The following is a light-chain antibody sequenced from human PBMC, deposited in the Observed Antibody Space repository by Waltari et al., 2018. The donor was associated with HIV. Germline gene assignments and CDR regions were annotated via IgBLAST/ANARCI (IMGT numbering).Light chain of an antibody. V-gene: IGLV2-23*02. CDR2: EVN. CDR3: CSYAGRSTLEV. Sequence: SALTQPAAVSGSPGPSIPICCTGTSSDVGAYYLVSWYQPHPGKAPKLIIYEVNKRPSEVSIRFSGSKSGNTASLTISGLQAEDEADYYCCSYAGRSTLEVFGGGTKVTVL. J-gene: IGLJ2*01. CDR1: SSDVGAYYL.